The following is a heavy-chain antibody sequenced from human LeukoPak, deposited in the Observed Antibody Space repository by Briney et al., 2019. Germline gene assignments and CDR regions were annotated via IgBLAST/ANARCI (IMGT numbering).Heavy chain of an antibody. V-gene: IGHV4-59*08. CDR2: IYYSGST. D-gene: IGHD3-3*01. CDR3: ARQLRFPSTPFDY. J-gene: IGHJ4*02. Sequence: SETLSFTCTVSGGSISSYYWSWIRQPPGKGLEWIGYIYYSGSTNYNPSLKSQVTISVDTSKNQFSLKLSSVTAADTAVYYCARQLRFPSTPFDYWGQGTLVTVSS. CDR1: GGSISSYY.